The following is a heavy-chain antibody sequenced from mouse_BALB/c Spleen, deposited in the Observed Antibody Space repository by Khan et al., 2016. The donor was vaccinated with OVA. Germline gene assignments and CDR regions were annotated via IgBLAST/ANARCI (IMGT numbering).Heavy chain of an antibody. CDR3: GRDEAYQRNDGWFAY. J-gene: IGHJ3*01. CDR1: GYTFTSYT. D-gene: IGHD2-14*01. Sequence: VQLQQSGAELARPGASVKMSCKASGYTFTSYTIHWIKKRPGQGLEWIGYINPSNGYTNYNQKFKDKATLTTDKSSTTAYLQLSSLTSDDSAVYNCGRDEAYQRNDGWFAYWGQGTLVTVSA. CDR2: INPSNGYT. V-gene: IGHV1-4*01.